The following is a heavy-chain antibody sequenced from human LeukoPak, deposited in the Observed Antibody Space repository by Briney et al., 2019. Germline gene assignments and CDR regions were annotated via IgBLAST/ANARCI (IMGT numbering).Heavy chain of an antibody. CDR3: ARDSLQYQLLVNWFDP. D-gene: IGHD2-2*01. Sequence: PSETLSLTCTVSGGSISSYYWSWIRQPAGKGLEWIGRIYTSGSTNYNPSLKSRVTMSVDTSKNQFSLKLSSVTAADTAVYYCARDSLQYQLLVNWFDPWGQGTLVTVSS. CDR2: IYTSGST. J-gene: IGHJ5*02. V-gene: IGHV4-4*07. CDR1: GGSISSYY.